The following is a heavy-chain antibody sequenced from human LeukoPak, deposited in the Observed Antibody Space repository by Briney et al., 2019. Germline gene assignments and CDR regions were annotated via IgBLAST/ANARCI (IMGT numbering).Heavy chain of an antibody. CDR1: GFTFDDYA. CDR2: ISWNSGSI. D-gene: IGHD6-13*01. Sequence: QPGGSLRLSCAASGFTFDDYAMHWVRQAPGKGLEWVSGISWNSGSIGYADSVKGRITISRDNAKNSLYLQMNSLRAEDTALYYCAKDDIAAAGDFDYWGQGTLVTVSS. J-gene: IGHJ4*02. CDR3: AKDDIAAAGDFDY. V-gene: IGHV3-9*01.